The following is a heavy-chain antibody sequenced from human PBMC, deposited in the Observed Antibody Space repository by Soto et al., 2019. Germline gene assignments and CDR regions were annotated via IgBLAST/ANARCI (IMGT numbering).Heavy chain of an antibody. V-gene: IGHV3-21*01. J-gene: IGHJ4*02. CDR3: AGEDSIIVPAVSDF. CDR2: ISKSDYT. Sequence: KPGGSLRLSCTVSGFAFNNYGINWVRQAPGKGLEWVSSISKSDYTYYSDSVKGRFTISRDNAKNSVSLQMNTLRVEDTAVYYCAGEDSIIVPAVSDFWGQGTLVTSPQ. D-gene: IGHD2-2*01. CDR1: GFAFNNYG.